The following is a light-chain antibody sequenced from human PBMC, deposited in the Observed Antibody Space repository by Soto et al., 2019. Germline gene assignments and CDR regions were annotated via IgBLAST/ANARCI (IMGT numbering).Light chain of an antibody. CDR1: QSVSSSY. V-gene: IGKV3-20*01. CDR2: GAS. CDR3: EQYGSSPL. Sequence: EIVLTQSPGTLSLSPGERATLSCRASQSVSSSYLAWYQQKPGQAPRLLIYGASSRATGIPDRFSSSGYGTVITLSTSRLEAEYFAVDYCEQYGSSPLFGPGTKVDIK. J-gene: IGKJ3*01.